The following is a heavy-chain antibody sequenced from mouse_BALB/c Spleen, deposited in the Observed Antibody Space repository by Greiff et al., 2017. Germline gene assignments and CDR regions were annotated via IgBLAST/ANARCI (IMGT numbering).Heavy chain of an antibody. D-gene: IGHD1-2*01. CDR1: GFNIKDTY. J-gene: IGHJ2*01. CDR3: ARDYYGYVDYFDY. V-gene: IGHV14-3*02. Sequence: EVQLVESGAELVKPGASVKLSCTASGFNIKDTYMHWVKQRPEQGLEWIGRIDPANGNTKYDPKFQGKATITADTSSNTAYLQLSSLTSEDTAVYYCARDYYGYVDYFDYWGQGTTLTVSS. CDR2: IDPANGNT.